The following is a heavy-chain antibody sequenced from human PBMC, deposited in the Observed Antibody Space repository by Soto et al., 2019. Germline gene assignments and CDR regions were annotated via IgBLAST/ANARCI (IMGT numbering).Heavy chain of an antibody. J-gene: IGHJ4*02. CDR3: AREGALTYYDILTGWRPTFDFDY. Sequence: QVQLVESGGGVVQPGRSLRLSCAASGFTFSSYGMHWVRQAPGKGLEWVAVIWYDGSNKYYADSVKGRFTISRDNSKNTLYLQMNSLRAEDTAVYYCAREGALTYYDILTGWRPTFDFDYWGQGTLVTVSS. V-gene: IGHV3-33*01. D-gene: IGHD3-9*01. CDR1: GFTFSSYG. CDR2: IWYDGSNK.